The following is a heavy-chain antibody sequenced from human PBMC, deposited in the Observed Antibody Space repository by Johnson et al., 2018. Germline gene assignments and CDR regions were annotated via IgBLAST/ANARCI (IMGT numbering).Heavy chain of an antibody. CDR3: ARGHIGYNYGMDV. V-gene: IGHV3-7*01. J-gene: IGHJ6*02. CDR2: IKQDGSEK. CDR1: GFTFSSYW. D-gene: IGHD2-21*01. Sequence: VQLVQSGGGLVQPGGSLRLSCAASGFTFSSYWMSWVRQTPGKGLDWVANIKQDGSEKYYVDSVKGRFTISRDNAKNSLYLQMRSLRAEDTAVYYCARGHIGYNYGMDVWGQGTTVTVSS.